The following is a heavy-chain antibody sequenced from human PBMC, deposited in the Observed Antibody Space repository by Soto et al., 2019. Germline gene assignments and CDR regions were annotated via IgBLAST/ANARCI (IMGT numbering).Heavy chain of an antibody. CDR2: ISSNSNYK. D-gene: IGHD3-22*01. CDR3: ARATGYYHTSGSDS. J-gene: IGHJ4*02. CDR1: GFTFSDYY. V-gene: IGHV3-11*06. Sequence: KTGGSLRLSCAASGFTFSDYYMSWIRQAPGKGLEWISYISSNSNYKNHADSVRDRFTISRDNAKNSLYLQMNGLRAEDTAVYYCARATGYYHTSGSDSWGQGTLVTVSS.